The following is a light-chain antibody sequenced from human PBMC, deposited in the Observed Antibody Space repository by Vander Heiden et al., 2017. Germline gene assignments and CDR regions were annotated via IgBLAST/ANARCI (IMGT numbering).Light chain of an antibody. CDR3: AAWDDTLSGYWV. J-gene: IGLJ3*02. CDR2: SNN. Sequence: QSVLTQPPSPSWTPGPRVIISCSGDSSNIGRNNVTWYQRLPVTALKLLIHSNNQRPSGVPDRFAGSRSGTSASLAISGLQSEDEAEYYCAAWDDTLSGYWVFGGGTKLTVL. V-gene: IGLV1-44*01. CDR1: SSNIGRNN.